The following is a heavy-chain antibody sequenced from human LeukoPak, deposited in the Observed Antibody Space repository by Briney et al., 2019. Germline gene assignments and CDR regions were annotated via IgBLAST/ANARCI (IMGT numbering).Heavy chain of an antibody. Sequence: QPGRSLRLSCAASGFTFSGSVMHWVRQPSGKGLEWVGRIRSKTNNDATAYAASVKGRFTIYRDDSKNMAYLQMNSLKTEDTAVYYCTRRAYCGDDCYSGLDYWGQGTLVTVSS. J-gene: IGHJ4*02. D-gene: IGHD2-21*02. V-gene: IGHV3-73*01. CDR2: IRSKTNNDAT. CDR3: TRRAYCGDDCYSGLDY. CDR1: GFTFSGSV.